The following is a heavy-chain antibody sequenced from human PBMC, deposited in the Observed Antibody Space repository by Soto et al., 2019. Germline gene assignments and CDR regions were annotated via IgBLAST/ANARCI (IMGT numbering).Heavy chain of an antibody. Sequence: QVQLLQSGAEVRKPGSSVKVSCKASGGTFNTYTFSWVRQAPGQGLEWMGRIIPMLNVANYAQKFQGRVKITADKSTSTSYMALSNLRSEDTAVYYCAKDLSPYDGSPYYALFDYWGQGTLVTVSS. CDR3: AKDLSPYDGSPYYALFDY. D-gene: IGHD3-22*01. CDR1: GGTFNTYT. CDR2: IIPMLNVA. J-gene: IGHJ4*02. V-gene: IGHV1-69*08.